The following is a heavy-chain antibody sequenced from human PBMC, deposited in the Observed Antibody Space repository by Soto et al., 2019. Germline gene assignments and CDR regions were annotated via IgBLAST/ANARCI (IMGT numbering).Heavy chain of an antibody. V-gene: IGHV3-30*18. CDR2: ISYDGSNK. D-gene: IGHD2-15*01. CDR3: AKDGSRWPTFYYYYGMDV. CDR1: GFTLSSYG. Sequence: GSLRLSCAASGFTLSSYGMDWVRQAPGKGLEWVAVISYDGSNKYYADSVKGRFTISRDNSKNTLYLQMKSLRAEDTAVYYCAKDGSRWPTFYYYYGMDVWGQGTTVTVSS. J-gene: IGHJ6*02.